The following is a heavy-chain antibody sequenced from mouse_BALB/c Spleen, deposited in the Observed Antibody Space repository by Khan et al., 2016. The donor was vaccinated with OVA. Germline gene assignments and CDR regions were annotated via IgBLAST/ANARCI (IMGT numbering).Heavy chain of an antibody. CDR1: GFNFSSYD. CDR3: TRAYYGNDDYAMDN. Sequence: EVELVESGGDLVKPGGSLKLSCAASGFNFSSYDMSWVRQTPDKRLEWVASISRGGGYTYYADSVKGRFTISRDNAKNTLYLQMSSLKSEDTAMFYCTRAYYGNDDYAMDNWGQGTSVTVSS. D-gene: IGHD2-9*01. CDR2: ISRGGGYT. V-gene: IGHV5-6*01. J-gene: IGHJ4*01.